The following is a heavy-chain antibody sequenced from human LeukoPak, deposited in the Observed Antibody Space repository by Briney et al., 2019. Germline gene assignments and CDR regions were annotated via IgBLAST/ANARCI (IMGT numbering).Heavy chain of an antibody. D-gene: IGHD5-18*01. V-gene: IGHV4-34*01. CDR3: ARDPGYSYGYLRYWYFDL. J-gene: IGHJ2*01. CDR2: INHSGST. CDR1: GGSFSGYY. Sequence: SETLSLTCAVYGGSFSGYYWSWIRQPPGKGLEWIGEINHSGSTNHNPSLTSRVTISVDTSKNQFSLKLSSVAAADTAVYYCARDPGYSYGYLRYWYFDLWGRGTLVTVSS.